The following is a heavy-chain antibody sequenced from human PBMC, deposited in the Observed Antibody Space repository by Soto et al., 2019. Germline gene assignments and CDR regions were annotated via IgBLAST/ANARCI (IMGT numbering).Heavy chain of an antibody. J-gene: IGHJ4*02. V-gene: IGHV4-31*03. CDR3: VIEIFGRRPSSIHY. CDR1: GGSISSSSYY. D-gene: IGHD3-3*01. CDR2: IYSSGST. Sequence: PSETLSLTCTVSGGSISSSSYYWGWIRQHPGRGLEWIGNIYSSGSTYYNPSLKSRITMSVDKSKNQFSLKLSSVTAADTAVYYCVIEIFGRRPSSIHYWGQGILVSGSS.